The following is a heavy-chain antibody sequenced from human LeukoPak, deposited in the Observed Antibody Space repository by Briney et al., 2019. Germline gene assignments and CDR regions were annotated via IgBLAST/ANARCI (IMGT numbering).Heavy chain of an antibody. CDR3: AKEVVTATSVDY. D-gene: IGHD2-21*02. CDR1: GFPFSNYA. V-gene: IGHV3-23*01. Sequence: GGSLRLSCAASGFPFSNYAMSWVRQAPGKGLKWVATVNDNGAATYYADSVKGRFTISRDNSYNTVSLQMNGLRDENTGVYYCAKEVVTATSVDYWGQGTLVTVSS. J-gene: IGHJ4*02. CDR2: VNDNGAAT.